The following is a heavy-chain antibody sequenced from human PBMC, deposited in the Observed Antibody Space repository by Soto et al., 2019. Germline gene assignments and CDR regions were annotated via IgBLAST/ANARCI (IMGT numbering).Heavy chain of an antibody. V-gene: IGHV3-23*01. CDR2: ISGSGGST. D-gene: IGHD6-13*01. Sequence: GESLKISCAASGFTFSSYAMSWVRQAPGKGLEWVSAISGSGGSTYYADSVKGRFTISRDNSKNTLYLQMNSLRAEDTAVYYCAKGSEVAAAGTGFAFDIWGQGTMVTVSS. J-gene: IGHJ3*02. CDR3: AKGSEVAAAGTGFAFDI. CDR1: GFTFSSYA.